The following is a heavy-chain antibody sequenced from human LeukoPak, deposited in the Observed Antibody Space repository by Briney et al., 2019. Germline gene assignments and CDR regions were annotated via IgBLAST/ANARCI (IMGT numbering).Heavy chain of an antibody. CDR2: IYYSGST. V-gene: IGHV4-59*01. D-gene: IGHD3-10*01. CDR3: ARAFYYGSGSYCDY. Sequence: SETLSLTCTVSGGSISSYYWSWIRQPPGKGLEWIGYIYYSGSTNYNPSLKSRVTISVDTSKNQFSLKLSSVTAADTAVYYCARAFYYGSGSYCDYWGQGTLVTVSS. J-gene: IGHJ4*02. CDR1: GGSISSYY.